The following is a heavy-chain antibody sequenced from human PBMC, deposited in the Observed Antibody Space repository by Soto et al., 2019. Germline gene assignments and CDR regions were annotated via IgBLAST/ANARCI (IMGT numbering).Heavy chain of an antibody. V-gene: IGHV3-66*01. CDR3: ARGRGSTGYRGREHYFDY. CDR1: GFSVTNNY. Sequence: EVQVVESGGGLVQPGGSLRLSCAASGFSVTNNYMNWVRQAPGKGLEWVSIIDIGGNTYYADSVKDRFTISRDNSRNTLYLHMDSLRAEDTAVYYFARGRGSTGYRGREHYFDYWGQGTLVTVSP. CDR2: IDIGGNT. J-gene: IGHJ4*02. D-gene: IGHD2-2*01.